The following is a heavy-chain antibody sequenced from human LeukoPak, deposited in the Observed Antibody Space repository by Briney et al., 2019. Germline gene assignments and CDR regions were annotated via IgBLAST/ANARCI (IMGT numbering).Heavy chain of an antibody. CDR3: ARLGPGLVDY. CDR2: ISGYNGNT. V-gene: IGHV1-18*01. J-gene: IGHJ4*02. Sequence: ASVKVSCKASGYIFNNYGITWVRQARGQGLEWMGWISGYNGNTNYARKFQGRVTLIKDTSTSTAYMELRSPRSDDTAVYHCARLGPGLVDYWGQGTLVTVSS. CDR1: GYIFNNYG. D-gene: IGHD1-14*01.